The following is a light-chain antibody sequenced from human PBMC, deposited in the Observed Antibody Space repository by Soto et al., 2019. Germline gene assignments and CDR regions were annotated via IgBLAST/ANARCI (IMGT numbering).Light chain of an antibody. CDR1: QSIFINY. CDR2: GAS. J-gene: IGKJ1*01. CDR3: QQNGTSPRT. V-gene: IGKV3-20*01. Sequence: EVMLTQSPGTLSLSPGERATRSCRASQSIFINYLAWYQQKSGQAPRLLIYGASNRATGIPDRFSGSGSGTDFTLTISRLEPEDFAVYYCQQNGTSPRTFGQGTKVEFK.